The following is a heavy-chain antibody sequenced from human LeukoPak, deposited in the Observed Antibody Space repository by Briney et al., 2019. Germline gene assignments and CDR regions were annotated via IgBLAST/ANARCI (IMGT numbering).Heavy chain of an antibody. Sequence: PGGSLRLSCAASGFTFSSYSMNWVRQAPGKGLEWVSYISSSSSTIYYADSVKGRFTISRDNAKNSLYLQMNSLRAEDTAVYYCARDHGGDGYNYPEYFQHWGQGTLVTVSS. CDR2: ISSSSSTI. D-gene: IGHD5-24*01. J-gene: IGHJ1*01. CDR1: GFTFSSYS. CDR3: ARDHGGDGYNYPEYFQH. V-gene: IGHV3-48*04.